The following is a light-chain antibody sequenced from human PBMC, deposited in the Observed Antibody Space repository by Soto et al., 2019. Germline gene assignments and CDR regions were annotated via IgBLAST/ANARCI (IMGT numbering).Light chain of an antibody. Sequence: QSVLTQPPSVSGAPGQRVTISCTGGSSSIGARYDVHWYQRLPGRAPKLLIYDNSHRPSGVPDRFSGSKSVTSASLAITGLLAEDEADYFCQSYDSSLNIYVFGTGTKVTAL. CDR3: QSYDSSLNIYV. V-gene: IGLV1-40*01. J-gene: IGLJ1*01. CDR2: DNS. CDR1: SSSIGARYD.